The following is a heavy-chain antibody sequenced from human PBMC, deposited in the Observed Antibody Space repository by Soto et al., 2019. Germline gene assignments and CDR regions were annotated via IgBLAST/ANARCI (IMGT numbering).Heavy chain of an antibody. V-gene: IGHV1-46*01. CDR2: ITPSGGTT. J-gene: IGHJ6*02. Sequence: QVQLVQSGAEVKKPGASVKVSCRASGYTFTNYFMHWVRQAPGQGLEWLGVITPSGGTTRYAQKFQGRVTMTRETSTRTVYIEMSGLRPEDTAMYYCARGNTLVRGLRAGMDVWGQGTTVTVS. CDR3: ARGNTLVRGLRAGMDV. D-gene: IGHD3-10*01. CDR1: GYTFTNYF.